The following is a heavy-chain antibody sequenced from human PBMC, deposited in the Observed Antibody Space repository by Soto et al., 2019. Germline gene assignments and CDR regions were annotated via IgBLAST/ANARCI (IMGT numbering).Heavy chain of an antibody. J-gene: IGHJ5*02. D-gene: IGHD2-2*02. V-gene: IGHV1-69*13. CDR2: IIPIFGTA. CDR3: ARSRYCSSTRCYIGWFDH. Sequence: ASVKVSCKASGGTFSSYAISWVRQAPGQGLEWMGGIIPIFGTANYAQKFQGRVTITADESTSTAYMELSSLRSEDTAVYYCARSRYCSSTRCYIGWFDHWGQGTLVTVSS. CDR1: GGTFSSYA.